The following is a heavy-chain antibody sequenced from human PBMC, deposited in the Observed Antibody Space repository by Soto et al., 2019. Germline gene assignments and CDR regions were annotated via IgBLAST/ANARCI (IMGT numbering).Heavy chain of an antibody. CDR3: VRGVVAADLDY. CDR1: GYTFTSFY. V-gene: IGHV1-46*01. Sequence: QVQLVQSGAEVKKPGASMKVSCKAFGYTFTSFYIHWVRQAPGQGLEYMGIINPSGGGTTYAQRVQGGGTMSRDPSTSTVDMELGSLRSEDAGVYSCVRGVVAADLDYWGQGTLVTVSS. CDR2: INPSGGGT. D-gene: IGHD6-13*01. J-gene: IGHJ4*02.